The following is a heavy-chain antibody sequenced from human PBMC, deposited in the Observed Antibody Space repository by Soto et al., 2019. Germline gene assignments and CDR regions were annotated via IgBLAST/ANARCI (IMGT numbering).Heavy chain of an antibody. CDR1: GGSISSSSYY. J-gene: IGHJ4*02. CDR2: IYYSGST. Sequence: SETLSLTCTVSGGSISSSSYYWGWIRQPPGKGLEWIGSIYYSGSTYYNPSLKSRVTISVDTSKNQFSLKLSSVTAADTAVYYCARLLVREFVYWGQGTLVTVSS. CDR3: ARLLVREFVY. V-gene: IGHV4-39*01. D-gene: IGHD6-6*01.